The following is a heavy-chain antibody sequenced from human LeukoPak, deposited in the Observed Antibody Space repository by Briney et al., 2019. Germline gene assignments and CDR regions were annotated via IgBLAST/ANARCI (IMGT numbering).Heavy chain of an antibody. Sequence: SETLSLACTVYAGSIGCSSRYWGWIRQPPGKGLECIGSIYYRGNTYYNPSLKSRFTISVDTSTNHFSLKLSSVTAADTAVYYCATYLRTTGTYYFDYWGQGTLVTVSS. V-gene: IGHV4-39*02. CDR3: ATYLRTTGTYYFDY. D-gene: IGHD1-1*01. CDR1: AGSIGCSSRY. J-gene: IGHJ4*02. CDR2: IYYRGNT.